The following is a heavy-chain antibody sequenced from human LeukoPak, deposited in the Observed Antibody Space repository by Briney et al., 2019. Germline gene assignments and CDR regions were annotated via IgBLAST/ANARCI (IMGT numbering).Heavy chain of an antibody. D-gene: IGHD6-13*01. Sequence: SETLSLTYTVSGGSLSSYYWSWIRQSPGKGLEWIGYIYYSGSTNYNPSLKSRVTISVDTSKDQFSLKLSSVTAADTAVYYCARGGIRGALFDYWGQGTLVTVSS. CDR2: IYYSGST. V-gene: IGHV4-59*08. CDR3: ARGGIRGALFDY. CDR1: GGSLSSYY. J-gene: IGHJ4*02.